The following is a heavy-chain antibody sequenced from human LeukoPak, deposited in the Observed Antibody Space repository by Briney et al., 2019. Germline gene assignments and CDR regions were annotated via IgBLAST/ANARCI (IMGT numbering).Heavy chain of an antibody. CDR3: ARGRSIAARQDWFDP. CDR2: ISSSSSYI. D-gene: IGHD6-6*01. V-gene: IGHV3-21*01. J-gene: IGHJ5*02. CDR1: GFTFSSYS. Sequence: PGGSLRLSCAASGFTFSSYSMNWVRLAPGKGLEWVSSISSSSSYIYYADSVKGRFTISRDNAKNSLYLQMNSLRAEDTAVYYCARGRSIAARQDWFDPWGQGTLVTVSS.